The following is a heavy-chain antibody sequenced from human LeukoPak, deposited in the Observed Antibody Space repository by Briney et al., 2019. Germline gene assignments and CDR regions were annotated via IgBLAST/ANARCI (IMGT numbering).Heavy chain of an antibody. J-gene: IGHJ4*02. Sequence: SGTLSLTCTVSGGSISSYYWSWIRQPPGKGLEWIGYIYYSGSTNYNPSLKSRVTISVDTSKNQFSLKLSSVTAADTAVYYCARHEGSSWLAYWGQGTLVTVSS. CDR2: IYYSGST. CDR1: GGSISSYY. V-gene: IGHV4-59*08. CDR3: ARHEGSSWLAY. D-gene: IGHD6-13*01.